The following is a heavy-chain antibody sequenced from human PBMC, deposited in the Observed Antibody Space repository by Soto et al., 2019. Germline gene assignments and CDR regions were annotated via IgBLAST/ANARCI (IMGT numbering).Heavy chain of an antibody. CDR2: IHHSGST. CDR1: GGSINSSDW. Sequence: QVLLQESGPGLVRPSETLSLTCAVSGGSINSSDWWSWVSQPPGKGLEWIGEIHHSGSTNYNPSLKTRSSISLYKSKNPFPRQLPSVTAADTAVYYCARKDCNSAGCPPDFDYWGQGTLVTVSS. CDR3: ARKDCNSAGCPPDFDY. V-gene: IGHV4-4*02. J-gene: IGHJ4*02. D-gene: IGHD2-2*01.